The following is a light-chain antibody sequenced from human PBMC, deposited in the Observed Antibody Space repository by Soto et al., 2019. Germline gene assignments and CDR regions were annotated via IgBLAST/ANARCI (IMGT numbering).Light chain of an antibody. Sequence: QSVLTQPPSASGTPGQRVTISCSGSSSNVGGNPVNWYQHVPTTAPKLLIYTNTQRPSGVPDRFSGSKSGTSASLPISGLQSEDEADYYCASWDDSLNGPVFGTGTKLTVL. CDR1: SSNVGGNP. CDR2: TNT. J-gene: IGLJ1*01. V-gene: IGLV1-44*01. CDR3: ASWDDSLNGPV.